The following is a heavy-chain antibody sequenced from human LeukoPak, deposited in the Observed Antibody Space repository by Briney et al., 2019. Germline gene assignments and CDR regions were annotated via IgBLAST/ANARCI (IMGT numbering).Heavy chain of an antibody. V-gene: IGHV3-33*01. CDR3: AAAFGV. Sequence: PGGSLRLSCAASGFTFSNYGMHRVRQAPGKGLEWVADIWYDGSNEYYADSVKGRFTISRDNSKNMLYLQMTSLRAEDTAVYYCAAAFGVWGQGTMVTVSS. J-gene: IGHJ3*01. CDR2: IWYDGSNE. CDR1: GFTFSNYG.